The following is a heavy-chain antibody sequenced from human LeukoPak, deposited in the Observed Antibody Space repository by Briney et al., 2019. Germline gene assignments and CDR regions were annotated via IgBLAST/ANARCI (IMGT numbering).Heavy chain of an antibody. CDR2: IYSGGST. J-gene: IGHJ4*02. Sequence: GGSLRLSCAASGFTVSSNYMSWVRQAPGKGLEWVSVIYSGGSTYYADSVKGRFTIPRDNSKNTLYLQMNSLRAEDTAVYYCARCEVDGDYVAENQPAVDYWGQGTLVTVSS. V-gene: IGHV3-66*01. D-gene: IGHD4-17*01. CDR1: GFTVSSNY. CDR3: ARCEVDGDYVAENQPAVDY.